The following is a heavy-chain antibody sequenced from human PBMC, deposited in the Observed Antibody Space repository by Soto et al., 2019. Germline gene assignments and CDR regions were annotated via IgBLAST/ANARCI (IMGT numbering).Heavy chain of an antibody. CDR2: VTASGTTV. J-gene: IGHJ4*02. Sequence: PGGSLRLSCATSGFTFAYYSMSWVRQAPGKGLEWIAYVTASGTTVNYADSVKGRFIISRDNGMKLLILQMSSLRDDDTAMYYCARDGKGSAYTFGPYYFDYWGQGTLVTVS. V-gene: IGHV3-48*02. CDR3: ARDGKGSAYTFGPYYFDY. D-gene: IGHD3-3*01. CDR1: GFTFAYYS.